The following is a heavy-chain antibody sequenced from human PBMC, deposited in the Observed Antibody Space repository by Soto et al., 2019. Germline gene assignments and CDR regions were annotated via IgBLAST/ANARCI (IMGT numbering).Heavy chain of an antibody. CDR2: IIPVLGIA. CDR1: GGTFSSYT. V-gene: IGHV1-69*02. CDR3: APTPVRQSRKGGCSSTSCQYYYYGMDV. D-gene: IGHD2-2*01. J-gene: IGHJ6*02. Sequence: SVKVSCKASGGTFSSYTISWVRQAPGQGLEWMGRIIPVLGIANYAQKFQGRVTITADKSTSTAYMELSSLRSEDTAVYYCAPTPVRQSRKGGCSSTSCQYYYYGMDVWGQ.